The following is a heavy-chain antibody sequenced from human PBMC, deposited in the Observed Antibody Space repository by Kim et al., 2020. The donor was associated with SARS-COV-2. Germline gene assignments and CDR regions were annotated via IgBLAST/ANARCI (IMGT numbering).Heavy chain of an antibody. D-gene: IGHD3-3*02. Sequence: SQTLSLTCAISGDSVSSNSAAWNWVRQSPSRGLEWLGRTYYRSKWYFDYAVSVTGRITINPDTSKNHFSLQLNSVTPDDTAVYFCARHKTVPGTFNSNYFDPWGQGTLVTVSS. J-gene: IGHJ5*02. V-gene: IGHV6-1*01. CDR2: TYYRSKWYF. CDR3: ARHKTVPGTFNSNYFDP. CDR1: GDSVSSNSAA.